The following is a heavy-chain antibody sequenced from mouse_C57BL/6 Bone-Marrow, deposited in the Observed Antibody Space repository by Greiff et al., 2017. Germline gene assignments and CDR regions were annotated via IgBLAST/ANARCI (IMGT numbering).Heavy chain of an antibody. J-gene: IGHJ1*03. CDR2: IYPGDGDT. CDR1: GYAFSSSW. CDR3: ARGGDDYGYVDV. V-gene: IGHV1-82*01. D-gene: IGHD2-4*01. Sequence: QVQLKESGPELVKPGASVKISCKASGYAFSSSWMNWVKQRPGKGLEWIGRIYPGDGDTNYNGKFKGKATLTADKSSSTAYMQLSSLTSEDAAVYFCARGGDDYGYVDVWGTGTTGTVSS.